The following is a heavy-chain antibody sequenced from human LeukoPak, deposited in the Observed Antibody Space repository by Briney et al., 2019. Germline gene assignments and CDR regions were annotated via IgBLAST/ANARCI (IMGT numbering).Heavy chain of an antibody. J-gene: IGHJ4*02. CDR2: ISGSGGST. D-gene: IGHD2-21*02. CDR3: AKDRSVVVTATLDY. Sequence: GGSLRLSCAASGFTFSSYAMSWVRQAPGKGLEWVSAISGSGGSTYYADSVKGRFTILRDNSKNTLYLQMNSLRAEDTAVYYCAKDRSVVVTATLDYWGQGTLVTVSS. CDR1: GFTFSSYA. V-gene: IGHV3-23*01.